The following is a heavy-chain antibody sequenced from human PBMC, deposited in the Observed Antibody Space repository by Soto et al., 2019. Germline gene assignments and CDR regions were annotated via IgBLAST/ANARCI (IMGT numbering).Heavy chain of an antibody. Sequence: GASVKVSCKASGGTFSSYAISWVRQAPGQGLEWMGGIIPIFGTANYAQKFQGRVTITADESTSTAYMELSSLRSEDTAVYYCARDVNGDYDFFDYWGQGTLVTVSS. CDR3: ARDVNGDYDFFDY. CDR2: IIPIFGTA. CDR1: GGTFSSYA. V-gene: IGHV1-69*13. D-gene: IGHD4-17*01. J-gene: IGHJ4*02.